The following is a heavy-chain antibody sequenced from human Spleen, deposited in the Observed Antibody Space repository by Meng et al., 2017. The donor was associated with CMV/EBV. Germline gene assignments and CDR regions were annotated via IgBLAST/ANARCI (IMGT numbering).Heavy chain of an antibody. Sequence: QVQLQESGPGLVKPSGTLSLTSAVSCGSISRSNLWTWVRQVPGKGLEWIGEIYHSGSTNYNPSLKSRVTISVDKFKNQFSLKLGSVTAADTAVYYCARIERRRILKYCGSDCSTTDYWGQGTLVTVSS. V-gene: IGHV4-4*02. CDR3: ARIERRRILKYCGSDCSTTDY. J-gene: IGHJ4*02. D-gene: IGHD2-21*02. CDR1: CGSISRSNL. CDR2: IYHSGST.